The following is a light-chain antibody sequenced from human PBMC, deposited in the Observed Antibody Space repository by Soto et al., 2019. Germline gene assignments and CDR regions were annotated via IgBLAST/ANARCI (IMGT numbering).Light chain of an antibody. V-gene: IGKV1-12*01. J-gene: IGKJ1*01. CDR2: AAS. CDR3: HEYTGVWT. CDR1: QGISSR. Sequence: DIQMTQSPSSVSASVGDRVTITCRASQGISSRVAWYHQKPGTPPKLLIYAASTLQSGVPSRFSGSGFGTEFILTISSLQPDDFATYYCHEYTGVWTFGQGTKVEVK.